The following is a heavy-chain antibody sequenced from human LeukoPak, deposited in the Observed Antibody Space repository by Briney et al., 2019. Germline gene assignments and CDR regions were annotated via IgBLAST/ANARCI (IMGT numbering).Heavy chain of an antibody. CDR2: IYYSGST. CDR1: GGSISSSNW. D-gene: IGHD5-18*01. Sequence: SGTLSLTCAVSGGSISSSNWWSWVRQPPGKGLEWIGSIYYSGSTYYNPSLKSRVTISVDTSKNQFSLKLSSVTAADTAVYYCARAEAGYTDYWGQGTLVTVSS. CDR3: ARAEAGYTDY. V-gene: IGHV4-4*02. J-gene: IGHJ4*02.